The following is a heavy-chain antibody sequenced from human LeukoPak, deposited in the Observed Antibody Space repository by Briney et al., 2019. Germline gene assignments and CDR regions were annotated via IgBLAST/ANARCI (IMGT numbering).Heavy chain of an antibody. J-gene: IGHJ4*02. Sequence: PSETLSLTCTVSGDSISSYYWTWIRQPPGKGLEWIGYISYSGSTNYNPSLKSRVTISLDTSKNQFSLKLSSVTAADTAVYYCARAYSSGYYSLDYWGQGTLVTVSS. CDR3: ARAYSSGYYSLDY. CDR2: ISYSGST. V-gene: IGHV4-59*01. CDR1: GDSISSYY. D-gene: IGHD3-22*01.